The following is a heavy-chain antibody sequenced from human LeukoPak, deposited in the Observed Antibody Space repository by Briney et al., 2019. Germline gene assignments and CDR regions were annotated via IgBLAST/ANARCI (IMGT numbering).Heavy chain of an antibody. CDR2: IYHSGST. D-gene: IGHD3-10*01. J-gene: IGHJ5*02. CDR3: ARGNGGVYGSGRWFDP. CDR1: GYSISSGYY. Sequence: SETLSLTCAVSGYSISSGYYWGWIRQPPGKGLEWIGSIYHSGSTYYNPSLKSRVTISVDTSKNQFSLKLSSVSAADTAVYYCARGNGGVYGSGRWFDPWGQGTLVTVSS. V-gene: IGHV4-38-2*01.